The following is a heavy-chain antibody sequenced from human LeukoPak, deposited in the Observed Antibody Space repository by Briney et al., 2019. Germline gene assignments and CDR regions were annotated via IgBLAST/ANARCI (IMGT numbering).Heavy chain of an antibody. Sequence: GGSLRLSCAASGFTFSSYWMSWVRQAPGKGLEWVANIKQDGSEKYYVDSVKGRFTISRDNAKNSLYLQMNSLGAEDTAVYYCARVGYYYYYYMDVWGKGTTVTVSS. V-gene: IGHV3-7*04. CDR1: GFTFSSYW. D-gene: IGHD3-16*01. CDR2: IKQDGSEK. J-gene: IGHJ6*03. CDR3: ARVGYYYYYYMDV.